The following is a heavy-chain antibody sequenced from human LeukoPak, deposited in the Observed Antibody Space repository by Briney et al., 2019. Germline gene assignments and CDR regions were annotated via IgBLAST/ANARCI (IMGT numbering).Heavy chain of an antibody. CDR2: IYWDDDK. CDR3: AHRREGGVAKFGTFDY. CDR1: GFSLSTGGVG. Sequence: SGPTLVKPTQTLTLTCTFSGFSLSTGGVGVGWIRQPPGNALEWLAIIYWDDDKRYSPSLKSRLTIMKDTSKDLVVLIMTNVDPVDTATYYCAHRREGGVAKFGTFDYWGQGALVTGSS. V-gene: IGHV2-5*02. D-gene: IGHD2-8*02. J-gene: IGHJ4*02.